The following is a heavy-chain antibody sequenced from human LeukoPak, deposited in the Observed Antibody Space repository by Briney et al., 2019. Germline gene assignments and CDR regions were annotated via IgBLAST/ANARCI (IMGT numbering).Heavy chain of an antibody. J-gene: IGHJ5*02. CDR2: TYYRSKWYN. CDR1: GDSVSSNSAT. V-gene: IGHV6-1*01. CDR3: ARADLTTQVYWFDP. D-gene: IGHD4-11*01. Sequence: SQTLSLTCAISGDSVSSNSATWNWIRQSPSRGLEWLGWTYYRSKWYNDFAVSVKSRITINPDTSKNHFSLHLNSVTPEDTAIYYCARADLTTQVYWFDPWGQGTLVTVSS.